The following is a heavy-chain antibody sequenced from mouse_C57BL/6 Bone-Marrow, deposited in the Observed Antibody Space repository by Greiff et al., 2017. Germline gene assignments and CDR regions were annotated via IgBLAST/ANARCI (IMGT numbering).Heavy chain of an antibody. CDR1: GYTFTSYG. V-gene: IGHV1-81*01. J-gene: IGHJ3*01. CDR3: AREDYEYPWCAY. D-gene: IGHD2-4*01. CDR2: IYPRSGNT. Sequence: VQLQQSGAELARPGASVKLSCKASGYTFTSYGISWVKQRTGQGLEWIGEIYPRSGNTYYNEKFKGKATLTADKSSSTAYMELRSLTSEDSAVYFCAREDYEYPWCAYWGQGTLVTVSA.